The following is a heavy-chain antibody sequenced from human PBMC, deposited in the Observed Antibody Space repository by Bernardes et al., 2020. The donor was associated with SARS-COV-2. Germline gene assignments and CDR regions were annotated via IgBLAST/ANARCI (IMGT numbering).Heavy chain of an antibody. CDR3: AKGGPYKWHYNLS. Sequence: ETLSLTCVVHGGSLSAYYWTWIRQTPGKGLEWIGEINQSGRSNYNPSLKGRATMSVDTSKSQFSLRLTSVTAADTAMYYCAKGGPYKWHYNLSWGQGTLVTVSS. CDR1: GGSLSAYY. V-gene: IGHV4-34*01. D-gene: IGHD1-7*01. J-gene: IGHJ4*02. CDR2: INQSGRS.